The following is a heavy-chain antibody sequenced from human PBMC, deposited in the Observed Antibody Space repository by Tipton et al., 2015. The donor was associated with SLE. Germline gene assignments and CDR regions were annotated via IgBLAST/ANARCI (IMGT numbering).Heavy chain of an antibody. CDR3: AGGNYPPPTFDY. Sequence: TLSLTCTVSGGSFSSGNNFWTWIRQPAGKGLEWIGRIYVSGSTDYNPSLKSRVTISLDTSKNQFSLKLTSVTAADTAVYFCAGGNYPPPTFDYWGQGSLVTVSS. CDR2: IYVSGST. V-gene: IGHV4-61*02. D-gene: IGHD1-26*01. CDR1: GGSFSSGNNF. J-gene: IGHJ4*02.